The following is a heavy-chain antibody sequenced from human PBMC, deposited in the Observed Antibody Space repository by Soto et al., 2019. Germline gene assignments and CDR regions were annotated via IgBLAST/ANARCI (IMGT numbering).Heavy chain of an antibody. D-gene: IGHD3-10*01. CDR3: ARDRLPAMVRGVTLKGWFDP. CDR1: GGSISSGGYC. CDR2: MYHSGST. J-gene: IGHJ5*02. Sequence: SETLSLTCAVSGGSISSGGYCWSWIRQPPGKGLEWIGYMYHSGSTYYNPSLKSRVTISIDRSKNQFSLKLSSVTAADTAVYYCARDRLPAMVRGVTLKGWFDPWGQGTLVTVSS. V-gene: IGHV4-30-2*01.